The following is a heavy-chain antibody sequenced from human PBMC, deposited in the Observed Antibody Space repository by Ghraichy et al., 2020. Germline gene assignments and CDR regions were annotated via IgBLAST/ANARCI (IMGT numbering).Heavy chain of an antibody. Sequence: GGSLRLSCAASGFTFSSYWMSWVRQAPGKGLEWVANIKQDGSEKYYVDSVKGRFTISRDNAKNSLYLQMNSLRAEDTAVYYCARATWIQLWLPYYFDYWGQGTLVTVSS. CDR1: GFTFSSYW. CDR2: IKQDGSEK. J-gene: IGHJ4*02. CDR3: ARATWIQLWLPYYFDY. V-gene: IGHV3-7*01. D-gene: IGHD5-18*01.